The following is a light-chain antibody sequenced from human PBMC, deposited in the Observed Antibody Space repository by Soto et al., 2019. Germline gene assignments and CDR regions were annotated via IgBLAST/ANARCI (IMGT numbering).Light chain of an antibody. V-gene: IGKV2-28*01. CDR2: LGS. CDR1: QSLLHSNGYNY. Sequence: DIVMTQSPLSLSVTPGEPASISCRSSQSLLHSNGYNYLDWYLQKPRQSPQLLIYLGSNRASGVPDRFSGSGSGTDFTLKISRVEAEDVGVYYCMQALQTPRTLGQGTKVDIK. J-gene: IGKJ1*01. CDR3: MQALQTPRT.